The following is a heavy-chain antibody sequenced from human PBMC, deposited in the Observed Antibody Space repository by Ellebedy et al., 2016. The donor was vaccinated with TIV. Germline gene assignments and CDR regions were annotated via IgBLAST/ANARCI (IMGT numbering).Heavy chain of an antibody. CDR3: ARHVGFYYDDGGYLNYFDQ. V-gene: IGHV4-39*01. CDR1: GDSISSRTYY. D-gene: IGHD3-22*01. Sequence: MPSETLSLTCTVTGDSISSRTYYWAWIRQSPGKGLEWIGSIYYRGSTYDNPSLERRVTMFVDTSKNQFSLELTSVTAADMAVYYCARHVGFYYDDGGYLNYFDQWGQGTLVTVSS. J-gene: IGHJ4*02. CDR2: IYYRGST.